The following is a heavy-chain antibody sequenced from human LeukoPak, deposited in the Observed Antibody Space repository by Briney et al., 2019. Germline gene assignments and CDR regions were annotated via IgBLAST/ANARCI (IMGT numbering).Heavy chain of an antibody. V-gene: IGHV4-61*02. CDR3: ARASIMITFGGVIANWFDP. D-gene: IGHD3-16*02. J-gene: IGHJ5*02. Sequence: SETLSLTCTVSGGSISSGSYYWSWIRQPAGKGLEWIGRIYTSGSTNYNPSLKSRVTMSVDTSKNQFSLKLSSVTAADTAVYYCARASIMITFGGVIANWFDPWGQGTLVTVSS. CDR2: IYTSGST. CDR1: GGSISSGSYY.